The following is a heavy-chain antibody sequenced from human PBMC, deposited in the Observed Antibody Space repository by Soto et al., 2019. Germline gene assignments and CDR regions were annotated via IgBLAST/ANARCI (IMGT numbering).Heavy chain of an antibody. CDR1: GGTFSSYA. V-gene: IGHV1-69*06. D-gene: IGHD3-10*01. Sequence: QVQLVQSGAEVKKPGSSVKVSCKASGGTFSSYAISWVRQAPGQGLEWMGGIIPIFGTANYAQKFQGRVTITADKSTSTAHMELSSLRSEDTAVYYCARDTKWFGELLLNWFDPWGQGTLVTVSS. CDR2: IIPIFGTA. CDR3: ARDTKWFGELLLNWFDP. J-gene: IGHJ5*02.